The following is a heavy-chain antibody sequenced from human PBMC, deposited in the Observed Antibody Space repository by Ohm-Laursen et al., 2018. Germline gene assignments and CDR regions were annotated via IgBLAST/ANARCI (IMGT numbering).Heavy chain of an antibody. CDR2: IHYDGRT. Sequence: GTLSLTCFVSDAAFRRDYWTWIRQFPGREMEWIGYIHYDGRTVYNPSLRSRLTMSIDTSKKQFSLRLTSATAADTAIYYCARLPDHSGWPFDYWGQGTLVTVSS. D-gene: IGHD6-19*01. V-gene: IGHV4-59*12. J-gene: IGHJ4*02. CDR1: DAAFRRDY. CDR3: ARLPDHSGWPFDY.